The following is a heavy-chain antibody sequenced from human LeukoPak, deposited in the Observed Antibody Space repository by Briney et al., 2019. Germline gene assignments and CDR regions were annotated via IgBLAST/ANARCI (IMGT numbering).Heavy chain of an antibody. Sequence: SETLSLTCTVSGDSISSSRYYWGWIRQPPGKGLEWIGSLYYIGNTYYNPSLKSRVNMSVDTTKSQFTLGLSSVTAADTAVYYCARGRYDGDYKGGFYYFDLWGQGTLVTVSS. CDR1: GDSISSSRYY. J-gene: IGHJ4*02. CDR3: ARGRYDGDYKGGFYYFDL. CDR2: LYYIGNT. V-gene: IGHV4-39*06. D-gene: IGHD4-17*01.